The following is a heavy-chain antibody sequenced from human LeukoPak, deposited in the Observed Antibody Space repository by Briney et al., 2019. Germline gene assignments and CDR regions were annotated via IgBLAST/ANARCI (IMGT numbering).Heavy chain of an antibody. J-gene: IGHJ4*02. Sequence: GGSLRLSCVGSGFTFSDHFMSWIRQVPGKEPEWLSYINSKGDNILYRDSVKGRFTVSRDNAENSLYLQMNSLKAEDTAVYYCATSRVFDYWGQGALVIVSS. V-gene: IGHV3-11*04. CDR1: GFTFSDHF. CDR3: ATSRVFDY. CDR2: INSKGDNI.